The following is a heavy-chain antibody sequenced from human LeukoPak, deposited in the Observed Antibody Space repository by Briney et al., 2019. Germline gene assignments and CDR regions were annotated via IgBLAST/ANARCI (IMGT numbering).Heavy chain of an antibody. Sequence: GGSLRLSWAASGFTFSSYWMSWVRQAPGKGLEWVANIKQDGSEKYYVDSVKGRFTISRDNAKNSLYLQMNSLRAEDTAVYYCARDLRGSRLLWFGELSTFDYWGQGTLVTVSS. CDR1: GFTFSSYW. J-gene: IGHJ4*02. CDR3: ARDLRGSRLLWFGELSTFDY. V-gene: IGHV3-7*01. CDR2: IKQDGSEK. D-gene: IGHD3-10*01.